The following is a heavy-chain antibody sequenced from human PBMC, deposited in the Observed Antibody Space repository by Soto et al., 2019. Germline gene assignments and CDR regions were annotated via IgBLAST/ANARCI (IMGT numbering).Heavy chain of an antibody. Sequence: EVQLVESGGGLVQPGGSLRLSCAASGFTFSSYWLHWVRQAPGKGLMWVSHINSDGSSTSYADPVKGRFTISRDNAKNTLYLQMNSLSAEDTAVYYCARRNYGSGNTFDPWGQGTLVTVSS. D-gene: IGHD3-10*01. V-gene: IGHV3-74*01. J-gene: IGHJ5*02. CDR2: INSDGSST. CDR3: ARRNYGSGNTFDP. CDR1: GFTFSSYW.